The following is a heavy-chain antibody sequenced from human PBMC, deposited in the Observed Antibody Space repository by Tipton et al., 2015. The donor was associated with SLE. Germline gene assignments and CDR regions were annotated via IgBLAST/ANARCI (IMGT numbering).Heavy chain of an antibody. Sequence: TLSLTCTVSGGSISSYYWSWIRQPPGKGLEWIGEINYSGSTNYNPSLKSRVTISEDTSKNQFSLKLSSVTAADTAVYYCATGTLVGSWYYSMDVWGKGTTVTVSS. CDR3: ATGTLVGSWYYSMDV. D-gene: IGHD2-2*03. CDR2: INYSGST. V-gene: IGHV4-34*01. J-gene: IGHJ6*03. CDR1: GGSISSYY.